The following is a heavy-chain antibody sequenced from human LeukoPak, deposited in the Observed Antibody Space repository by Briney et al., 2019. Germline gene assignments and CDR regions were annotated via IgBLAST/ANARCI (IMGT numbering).Heavy chain of an antibody. Sequence: GGSLRLSCAASGFTVSSNYMSWVRQAPGKGLEWVSVIYSGGNTYYADSVKGRFTISRDNSKNTLYLQMNSLRAEDTAVYYCARESSSEYYFDYWGEGTLATVSS. CDR1: GFTVSSNY. J-gene: IGHJ4*02. D-gene: IGHD6-13*01. CDR2: IYSGGNT. CDR3: ARESSSEYYFDY. V-gene: IGHV3-53*01.